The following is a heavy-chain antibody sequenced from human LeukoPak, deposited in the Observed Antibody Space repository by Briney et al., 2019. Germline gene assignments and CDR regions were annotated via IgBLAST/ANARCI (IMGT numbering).Heavy chain of an antibody. Sequence: ASVKVSCKAAGYTFTNYGITWVRQAPGQGLEWMGWIRASNGNIDYAQKVQGRVTMTTDTSTNTAYMKLRSLTSDDTAVYYCARGPYCSRPSCHRKWPGFDPWGQGNLVTVSS. CDR2: IRASNGNI. V-gene: IGHV1-18*04. CDR3: ARGPYCSRPSCHRKWPGFDP. D-gene: IGHD2-2*01. CDR1: GYTFTNYG. J-gene: IGHJ5*02.